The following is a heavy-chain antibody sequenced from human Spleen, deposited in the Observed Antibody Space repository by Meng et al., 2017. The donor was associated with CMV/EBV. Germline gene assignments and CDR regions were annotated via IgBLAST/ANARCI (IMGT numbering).Heavy chain of an antibody. CDR1: GITFNNYA. J-gene: IGHJ6*02. CDR2: IYGSGGTT. CDR3: ARAKQQLYGMDL. V-gene: IGHV3-23*05. D-gene: IGHD6-13*01. Sequence: GGSLRLSCEVSGITFNNYAMTWIRQTPGKGLEWVSTIYGSGGTTYYADSVKGRFTLSGDISKNTLYLQVNSLRAEDTATYYCARAKQQLYGMDLWGQGTPVTVSS.